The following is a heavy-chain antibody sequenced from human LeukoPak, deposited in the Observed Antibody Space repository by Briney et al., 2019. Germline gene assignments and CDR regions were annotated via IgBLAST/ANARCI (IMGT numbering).Heavy chain of an antibody. CDR3: ARHYGPRRYYYYYMDV. CDR1: GASIRSYY. J-gene: IGHJ6*03. CDR2: FYYSGST. V-gene: IGHV4-59*12. Sequence: SETLSLTCTVSGASIRSYYWSWIRQPPGKGLEWIGYFYYSGSTNYNPSLKSRVTISVDRSKNQFSLKLSSVTAADTAVYYCARHYGPRRYYYYYMDVWGKGTTVTVSS. D-gene: IGHD3-10*01.